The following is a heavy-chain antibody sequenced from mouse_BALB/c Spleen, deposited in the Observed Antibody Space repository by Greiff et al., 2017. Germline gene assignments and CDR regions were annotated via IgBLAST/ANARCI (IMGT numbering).Heavy chain of an antibody. CDR1: GFNIKDTY. J-gene: IGHJ1*01. Sequence: EVQRVESGAELVKPGASVKLSCTASGFNIKDTYMHWVKQRPEQGLEWIGRIDPANGNTKYDPKFQGKATITADTSSNTAYLQLSSLTSEDTAVYYCARRGNWYFDVWGAGTTVTVSS. CDR2: IDPANGNT. CDR3: ARRGNWYFDV. V-gene: IGHV14-3*02.